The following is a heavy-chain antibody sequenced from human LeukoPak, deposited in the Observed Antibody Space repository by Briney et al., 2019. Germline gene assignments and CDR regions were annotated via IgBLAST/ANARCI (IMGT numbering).Heavy chain of an antibody. Sequence: SETLSLTCTVSGGSISSYYWSWIRQPPGKGLEWIGYIYYSGSTNYNPSLESRVTISVDTSKNQFSLKLSSVTAADTAVYYCASLHYYGSGSYGFDPWGQGTLVTVSS. J-gene: IGHJ5*02. CDR3: ASLHYYGSGSYGFDP. D-gene: IGHD3-10*01. V-gene: IGHV4-59*01. CDR2: IYYSGST. CDR1: GGSISSYY.